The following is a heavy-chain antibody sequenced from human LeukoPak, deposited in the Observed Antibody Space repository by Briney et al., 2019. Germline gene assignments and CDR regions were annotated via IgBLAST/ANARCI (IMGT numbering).Heavy chain of an antibody. CDR1: GGSFSGYY. V-gene: IGHV4-34*01. Sequence: SETLSLTCAVYGGSFSGYYWSWIRQPPGKGLEWIGEINHSGSTNYNPSLKSRVTISVDTSKNQFSLKLSSVTAADTAVYYCARRGPPYYYGSGDNWFDPWGQGTLVTVSS. CDR2: INHSGST. D-gene: IGHD3-10*01. J-gene: IGHJ5*02. CDR3: ARRGPPYYYGSGDNWFDP.